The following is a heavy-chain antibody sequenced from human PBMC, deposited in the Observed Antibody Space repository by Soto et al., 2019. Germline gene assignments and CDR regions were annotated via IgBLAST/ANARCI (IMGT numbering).Heavy chain of an antibody. D-gene: IGHD3-22*01. V-gene: IGHV3-11*06. CDR3: AKGRVFPGYFDP. Sequence: AGGSLRLSCATSGFPFNDYYMTWIRQAPGKGLEWLSHISPKSTFRNYADSVKGRFTISRDNPKKTVYLQMNSLRAEDTAVYYCAKGRVFPGYFDPWGQGTLVTVSS. CDR1: GFPFNDYY. J-gene: IGHJ5*02. CDR2: ISPKSTFR.